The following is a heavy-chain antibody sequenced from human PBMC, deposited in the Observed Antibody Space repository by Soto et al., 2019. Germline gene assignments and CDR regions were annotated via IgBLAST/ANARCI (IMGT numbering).Heavy chain of an antibody. CDR2: IYYSGST. Sequence: SETLSLTCTVSGGSISSYYWSWIRQPPGKGLEWIGYIYYSGSTNYNPSLKSRVTISVDTSKNQFSLKLSSVTAADTAVYYCARSGYSSGWYGNSAEYFQHWGQGTLVTVSS. J-gene: IGHJ1*01. D-gene: IGHD6-19*01. CDR3: ARSGYSSGWYGNSAEYFQH. CDR1: GGSISSYY. V-gene: IGHV4-59*01.